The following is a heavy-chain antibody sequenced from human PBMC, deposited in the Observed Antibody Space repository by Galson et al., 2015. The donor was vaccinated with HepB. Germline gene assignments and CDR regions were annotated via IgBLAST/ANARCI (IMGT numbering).Heavy chain of an antibody. CDR1: GFTFSSYG. V-gene: IGHV3-33*01. CDR3: ARDFRGVAARLPFAFDI. D-gene: IGHD6-6*01. J-gene: IGHJ3*02. CDR2: IWYDGSNK. Sequence: SLRLSCAASGFTFSSYGMHWVRQAPGKGLEWVAVIWYDGSNKYYADSVKGRFTISRDNSKNTLYLQMNSLRAEDTAVYYCARDFRGVAARLPFAFDIWGQGTMVTVSS.